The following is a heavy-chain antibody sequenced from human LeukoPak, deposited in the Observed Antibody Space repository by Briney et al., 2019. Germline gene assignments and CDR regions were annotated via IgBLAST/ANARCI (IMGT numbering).Heavy chain of an antibody. J-gene: IGHJ6*03. CDR3: AKAAAAGPNGYYYYYMDV. Sequence: GGSLRLSCAASGFTFSSYATSWVRQAPGKGLEWVSVISGGAVSTWYADSVKGRFTISRDNSKNTLYLQMNSLRAEDTAVYYCAKAAAAGPNGYYYYYMDVWAKGPRSPSP. D-gene: IGHD6-13*01. V-gene: IGHV3-23*01. CDR1: GFTFSSYA. CDR2: ISGGAVST.